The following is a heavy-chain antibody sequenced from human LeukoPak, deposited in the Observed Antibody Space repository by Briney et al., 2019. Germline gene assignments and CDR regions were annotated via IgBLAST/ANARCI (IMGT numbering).Heavy chain of an antibody. D-gene: IGHD1-1*01. CDR2: INPNSGGT. J-gene: IGHJ6*03. Sequence: GASVKVSCKASGYTFTGYYMHWVRQAPGQGREWMGWINPNSGGTNYAQKFQGRVTMTRDTSISTAYMELSRLRSDDTAVYYCARENWNDVHYYYYYMDVWGKGTTVTVSS. CDR1: GYTFTGYY. CDR3: ARENWNDVHYYYYYMDV. V-gene: IGHV1-2*02.